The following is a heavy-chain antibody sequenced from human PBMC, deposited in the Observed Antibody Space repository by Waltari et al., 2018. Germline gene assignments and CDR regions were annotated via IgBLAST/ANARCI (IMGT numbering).Heavy chain of an antibody. CDR2: IYHSGST. Sequence: QVQLQESGPGLVKPSETLSLTCTVSGYSISSGYYWGWIRQPPGKGLEWIGSIYHSGSTYYNPSLKGRVTISVDTSKNRFSRKLSSVTAADTAVYYCARAGVKYCGGDCPDAFDIWGQGTMVTVSS. CDR3: ARAGVKYCGGDCPDAFDI. V-gene: IGHV4-38-2*02. J-gene: IGHJ3*02. D-gene: IGHD2-21*02. CDR1: GYSISSGYY.